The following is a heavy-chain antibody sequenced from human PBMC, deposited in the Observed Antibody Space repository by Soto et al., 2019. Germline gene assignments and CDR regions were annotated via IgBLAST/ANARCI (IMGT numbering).Heavy chain of an antibody. D-gene: IGHD3-10*01. CDR3: ARDTFGAEGSDTPRAFDY. V-gene: IGHV1-69*08. CDR1: GGTFSSYT. CDR2: IIPILGIA. J-gene: IGHJ4*02. Sequence: QVQLVQSGAEVKKPGSSVKVSCKASGGTFSSYTISWVRQAPGQGLEWMGRIIPILGIANYAQKFQGIFKITADKSTSTAYMELSSLRSEDTAVYYCARDTFGAEGSDTPRAFDYWGQGTLVTVSS.